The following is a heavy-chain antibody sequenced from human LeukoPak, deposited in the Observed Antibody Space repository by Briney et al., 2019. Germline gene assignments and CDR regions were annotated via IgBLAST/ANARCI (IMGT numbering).Heavy chain of an antibody. V-gene: IGHV4-30-4*08. J-gene: IGHJ4*02. D-gene: IGHD4-23*01. Sequence: SETLSLTCTVSGGSISSGDYYWSWIRQPPGKGLEWIGYIYYSGSTYYNPSLKSRVTISVDTSKNQFSLKLSSVTAADTAVYYCARVASGGPTPLFDYWGQGTLVTVSS. CDR1: GGSISSGDYY. CDR3: ARVASGGPTPLFDY. CDR2: IYYSGST.